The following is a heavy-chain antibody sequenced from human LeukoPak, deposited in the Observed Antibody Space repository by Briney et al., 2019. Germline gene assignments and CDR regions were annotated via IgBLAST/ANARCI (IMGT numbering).Heavy chain of an antibody. D-gene: IGHD6-13*01. CDR2: IIPIFGTA. CDR3: AGDNSPSRYRSSWSHYYYYMNV. J-gene: IGHJ6*03. Sequence: ASVKVSCKASGGTFSSYAISWVRQAPGQGLEWMGGIIPIFGTANYAQKFQGRVTITTDESSSTAYMDLSSLRSEDTAVYYCAGDNSPSRYRSSWSHYYYYMNVWGKGTTVTVSS. CDR1: GGTFSSYA. V-gene: IGHV1-69*05.